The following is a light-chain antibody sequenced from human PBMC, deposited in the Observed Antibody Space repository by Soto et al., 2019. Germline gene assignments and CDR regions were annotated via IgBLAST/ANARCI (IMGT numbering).Light chain of an antibody. CDR2: EGS. V-gene: IGLV2-23*01. Sequence: QSVLTQPASVSGSPGQSITISCTGTSTDVGSYKVVSWYQQHPGKAPKLMIYEGSKRPSGVSNRFSGSKSGNTASLTISGLQAEDEADYYCSSYAGSSTVLFGGGTKLTVL. J-gene: IGLJ2*01. CDR3: SSYAGSSTVL. CDR1: STDVGSYKV.